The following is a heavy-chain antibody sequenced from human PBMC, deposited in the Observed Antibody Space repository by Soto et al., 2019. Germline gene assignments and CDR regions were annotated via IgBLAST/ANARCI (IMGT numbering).Heavy chain of an antibody. CDR1: GGTFSSYA. CDR3: ARRGSSYGYLFDY. D-gene: IGHD5-18*01. CDR2: IIPIFGTA. Sequence: SVKVSCKASGGTFSSYAISWVRQAPGQGLEWMGGIIPIFGTANYAQKFQGRVTITADESTSTAYMELSSLRSEDTAVYYCARRGSSYGYLFDYWGQGTLVTVSS. V-gene: IGHV1-69*13. J-gene: IGHJ4*02.